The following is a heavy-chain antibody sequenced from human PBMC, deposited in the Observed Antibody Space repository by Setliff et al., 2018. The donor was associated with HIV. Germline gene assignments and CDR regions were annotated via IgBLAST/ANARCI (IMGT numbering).Heavy chain of an antibody. CDR1: DSAMDSYY. Sequence: SETLSLTCTVSDSAMDSYYWSWVRLSPGRGLEYIGYIYWTGKTDYNPSLKSRVTISLDTSGNQFSLKLNSVTGADTAVYYCAKISPRGYSDITTGRLTDPFDVWGPGTMVTVSS. CDR3: AKISPRGYSDITTGRLTDPFDV. D-gene: IGHD3-9*01. V-gene: IGHV4-59*08. J-gene: IGHJ3*01. CDR2: IYWTGKT.